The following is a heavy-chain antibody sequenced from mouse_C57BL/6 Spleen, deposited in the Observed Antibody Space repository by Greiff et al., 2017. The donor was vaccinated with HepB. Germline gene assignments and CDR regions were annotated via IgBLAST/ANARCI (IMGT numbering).Heavy chain of an antibody. CDR2: IDPSDSET. CDR1: GYTFTSYW. Sequence: QVQLQQPGAELVRPGSSVKLSCKASGYTFTSYWMHWVKQRPIQGLEWIGNIDPSDSETHYNQKFKDKATLTVDKSSSTAYMQLSSLTSEDSAVYYCARSLYYLRYFDVWGTGTTVTVSS. J-gene: IGHJ1*03. V-gene: IGHV1-52*01. D-gene: IGHD1-1*01. CDR3: ARSLYYLRYFDV.